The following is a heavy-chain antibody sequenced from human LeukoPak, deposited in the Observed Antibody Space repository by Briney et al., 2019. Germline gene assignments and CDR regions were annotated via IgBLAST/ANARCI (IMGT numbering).Heavy chain of an antibody. CDR3: ARDFYYYDSSGYYYPLDY. D-gene: IGHD3-22*01. CDR2: ISAYNGNT. J-gene: IGHJ4*02. V-gene: IGHV1-18*01. CDR1: GYTFTSYG. Sequence: ASVKVSCKASGYTFTSYGISWVRQAPGQGLEWMGWISAYNGNTNYAQKLQGRVTMTTDTSTSTAYMELRGLRSDDTAVYYCARDFYYYDSSGYYYPLDYWGQGTLVTVSS.